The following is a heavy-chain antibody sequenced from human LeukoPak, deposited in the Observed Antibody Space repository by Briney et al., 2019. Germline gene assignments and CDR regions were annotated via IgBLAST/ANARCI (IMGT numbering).Heavy chain of an antibody. CDR1: GFTFSSYW. CDR2: IKQDGSEK. D-gene: IGHD3-22*01. Sequence: GGSLRLSCAASGFTFSSYWMSWVRQAPGKGLEWVANIKQDGSEKYFVDSVKGRFTISRDNAKNSQYLQMNSLRAEDTAVYYCARVVGYYYDSSGYYYFDYWGQGTLVPSPQ. CDR3: ARVVGYYYDSSGYYYFDY. V-gene: IGHV3-7*01. J-gene: IGHJ4*02.